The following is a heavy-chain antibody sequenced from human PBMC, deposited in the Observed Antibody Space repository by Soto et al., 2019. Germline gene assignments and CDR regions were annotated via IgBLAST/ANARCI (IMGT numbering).Heavy chain of an antibody. D-gene: IGHD4-4*01. CDR3: ARHPQTVTSLNWFDP. Sequence: SETLSLTCTVSGGSVSSGSYYWSWIRQPPGKGLEWIGYIYYSGSTNYNPSLKSRVTISVDTSKNQFSLKLSSVTAADTAVYYCARHPQTVTSLNWFDPWGQGTLVTVSS. CDR1: GGSVSSGSYY. CDR2: IYYSGST. V-gene: IGHV4-61*01. J-gene: IGHJ5*02.